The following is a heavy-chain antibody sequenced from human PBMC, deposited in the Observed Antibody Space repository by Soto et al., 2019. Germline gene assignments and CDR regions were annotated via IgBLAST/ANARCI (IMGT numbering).Heavy chain of an antibody. CDR2: IYGDGTT. J-gene: IGHJ4*02. Sequence: EVQLVESGGGLIQPGGSLRLSCAASGFTVSSKYMTWVRQAPGKGLEWVSVIYGDGTTYYADSVKARFTISRDNSKNTLYLQLNSLRSEDTAVYYCVQTTGWPGFDIWGQGTLVTVSS. V-gene: IGHV3-53*01. D-gene: IGHD6-19*01. CDR1: GFTVSSKY. CDR3: VQTTGWPGFDI.